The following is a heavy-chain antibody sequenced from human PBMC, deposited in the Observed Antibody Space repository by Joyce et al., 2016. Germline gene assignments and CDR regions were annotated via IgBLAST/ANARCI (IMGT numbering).Heavy chain of an antibody. Sequence: QVQLQESGPGLVKPSGTFSLTCTVSGYSIGSGYQWGWIRQPPRKGLEWIASSYHSVSSYCNPALKSRVPLSVDTANNHFSLTHSSVPAANTAVELCAGNPRRCDFWCQGSLVSVST. V-gene: IGHV4-38-2*02. CDR3: AGNPRRCDF. J-gene: IGHJ4*02. CDR2: SYHSVSS. CDR1: GYSIGSGYQ.